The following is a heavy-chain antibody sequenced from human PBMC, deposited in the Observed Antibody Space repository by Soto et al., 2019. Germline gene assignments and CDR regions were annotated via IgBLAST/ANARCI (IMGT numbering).Heavy chain of an antibody. CDR1: AGSISVYS. CDR2: IYASGSP. CDR3: ARGVGSSPPQY. V-gene: IGHV4-59*01. J-gene: IGHJ4*02. D-gene: IGHD1-26*01. Sequence: PSETLSLTCTISAGSISVYSWSWIRQPPGQGLEWIGYIYASGSPYYNPSLKSRVTISADTSRNQISLKLTSPTAADTAVYYCARGVGSSPPQYWGRGTLVTVSS.